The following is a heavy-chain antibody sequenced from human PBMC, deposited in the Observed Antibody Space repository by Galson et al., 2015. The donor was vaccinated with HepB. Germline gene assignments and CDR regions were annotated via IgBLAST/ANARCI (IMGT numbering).Heavy chain of an antibody. CDR1: GFTFSDYY. D-gene: IGHD3-10*01. V-gene: IGHV3-11*06. CDR3: ARSITMVRGVIAAFDI. Sequence: SLRLSCAASGFTFSDYYMSWLRQAPGKGLEWVSYISSSSSYTNYADSVKGRFTISRDNAKNSLYLQMNSLRAEDTAVYYCARSITMVRGVIAAFDIWGQGTMVTVSS. CDR2: ISSSSSYT. J-gene: IGHJ3*02.